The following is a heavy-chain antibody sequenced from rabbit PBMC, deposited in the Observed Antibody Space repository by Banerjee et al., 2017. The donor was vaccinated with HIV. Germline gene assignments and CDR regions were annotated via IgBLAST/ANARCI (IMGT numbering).Heavy chain of an antibody. CDR1: GFSFNSKYW. CDR3: ARGDYVGATTSGYATVFNL. D-gene: IGHD1-1*01. V-gene: IGHV1S40*01. Sequence: QSLEESGGDLVKPGASLTLTCTASGFSFNSKYWICWVRQAPGKGLKWIACIYTGINDSTYYASWAKGRFTISKTSSTTVTLQMTSLTAADTATYFCARGDYVGATTSGYATVFNLWGPGTLVTVS. CDR2: IYTGINDST. J-gene: IGHJ4*01.